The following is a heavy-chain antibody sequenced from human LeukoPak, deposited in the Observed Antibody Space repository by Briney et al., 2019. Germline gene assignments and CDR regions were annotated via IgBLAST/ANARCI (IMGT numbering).Heavy chain of an antibody. Sequence: PGGSLRLSCAASGFTFSSYGMHWVRQAPGKGLEWVAFIRYDGSNKYYADSVKGRFTISRDNSMNTLYLQMNSLRVDDTAVYYCAREQVVVGRGYYGMDVWGQGTTVTVSS. CDR2: IRYDGSNK. J-gene: IGHJ6*02. V-gene: IGHV3-30*02. D-gene: IGHD2-2*01. CDR3: AREQVVVGRGYYGMDV. CDR1: GFTFSSYG.